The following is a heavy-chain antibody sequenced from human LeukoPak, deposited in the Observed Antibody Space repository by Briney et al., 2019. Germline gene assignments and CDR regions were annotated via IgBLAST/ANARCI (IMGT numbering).Heavy chain of an antibody. CDR1: GGSISSGDYY. Sequence: SETLSLTCTASGGSISSGDYYWSWIRQPPGKGLEWIGYIYYSGSTYYNPSLKSRVTISVDTSKNQFSLKLSSVTAADTAVYYCARDYYDSSGYYDPQDNWFDPWGQGTLVTVSS. J-gene: IGHJ5*02. V-gene: IGHV4-30-4*01. D-gene: IGHD3-22*01. CDR2: IYYSGST. CDR3: ARDYYDSSGYYDPQDNWFDP.